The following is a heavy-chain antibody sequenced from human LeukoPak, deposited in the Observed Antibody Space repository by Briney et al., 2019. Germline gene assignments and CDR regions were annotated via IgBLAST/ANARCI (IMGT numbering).Heavy chain of an antibody. D-gene: IGHD3-9*01. CDR3: ARDGVLYFDWSRQSFDY. J-gene: IGHJ4*02. Sequence: GSLRLSCAASGFTFSSYWMHWVRQAPGEGLVWVSRINSDGSSTSYADSVKGRFTISRDNSKNTLYLQMNSLRAEDTAVYYCARDGVLYFDWSRQSFDYWGQGTLVTVFS. CDR1: GFTFSSYW. V-gene: IGHV3-74*01. CDR2: INSDGSST.